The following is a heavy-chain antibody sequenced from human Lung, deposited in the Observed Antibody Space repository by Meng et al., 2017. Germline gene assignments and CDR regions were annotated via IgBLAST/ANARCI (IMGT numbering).Heavy chain of an antibody. D-gene: IGHD6-13*01. V-gene: IGHV1-2*06. CDR3: ARDEDISAAGKLFGDY. CDR2: INPKSGDT. CDR1: GYTFPDYW. J-gene: IGHJ4*02. Sequence: ASAMISCKAAGYTFPDYWLHWVRRAPGQGREWMGRINPKSGDTHYAQRFQGRVTMTGDTSISTAYMELSGLRSDDTAMYYCARDEDISAAGKLFGDYWGQGTLVTVSS.